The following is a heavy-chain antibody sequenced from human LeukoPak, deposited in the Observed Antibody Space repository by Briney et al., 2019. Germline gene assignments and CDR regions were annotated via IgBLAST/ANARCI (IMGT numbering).Heavy chain of an antibody. J-gene: IGHJ4*02. Sequence: SGTLSLTCTVSGGSISSYYWSWIRQPPGKGLEWIGYIYYSGSTNYNPSLKSRVTISVDTSKNQFSLKLSSVTAADTAVYYCARVGEGRVYWGQGTLVTVSS. CDR1: GGSISSYY. V-gene: IGHV4-59*01. CDR3: ARVGEGRVY. CDR2: IYYSGST. D-gene: IGHD2-15*01.